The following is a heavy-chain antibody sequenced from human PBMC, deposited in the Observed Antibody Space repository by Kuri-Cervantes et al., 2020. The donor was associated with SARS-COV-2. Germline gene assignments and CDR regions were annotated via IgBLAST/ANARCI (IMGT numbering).Heavy chain of an antibody. Sequence: GESLKISCAASGFTFSSYSMNWVRQAPGKGLEWVSSISSRNYIYYADSVRGRFTISRDNAKNSLYLQMNSLRAEDTAVYYCARDRINDFDIWGQGTMVTVSS. V-gene: IGHV3-21*01. CDR3: ARDRINDFDI. J-gene: IGHJ3*02. CDR2: ISSRNYI. CDR1: GFTFSSYS. D-gene: IGHD2-15*01.